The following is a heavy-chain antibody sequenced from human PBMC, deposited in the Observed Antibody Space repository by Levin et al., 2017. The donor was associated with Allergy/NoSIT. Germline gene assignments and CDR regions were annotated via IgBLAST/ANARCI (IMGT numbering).Heavy chain of an antibody. D-gene: IGHD1-7*01. J-gene: IGHJ6*02. CDR2: TYYRSKWYN. CDR1: GDSVSSNSAA. Sequence: SQTLSLPCAISGDSVSSNSAAWNWIRQSPSRGLEWLGRTYYRSKWYNDYAVSVKSRITINPDTSKNQFSLQLNSVTPEDTAVYYCARGGPTNWNSKQPFPHYGMDVWGQGTTVTVSS. CDR3: ARGGPTNWNSKQPFPHYGMDV. V-gene: IGHV6-1*01.